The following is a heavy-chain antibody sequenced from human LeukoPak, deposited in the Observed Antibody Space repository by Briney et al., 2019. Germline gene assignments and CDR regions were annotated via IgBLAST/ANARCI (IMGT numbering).Heavy chain of an antibody. Sequence: RASETLSLTCTVSGGSISSYYWSWIRQPPGKGLEWIGYIYYSGSTNYNPSLKSRVTISVDTSKNQFSLKLSSVTAADTAVYYCARFSPRAMGNYLDFWGQGTLVTVSS. CDR3: ARFSPRAMGNYLDF. J-gene: IGHJ4*02. D-gene: IGHD7-27*01. CDR2: IYYSGST. CDR1: GGSISSYY. V-gene: IGHV4-59*08.